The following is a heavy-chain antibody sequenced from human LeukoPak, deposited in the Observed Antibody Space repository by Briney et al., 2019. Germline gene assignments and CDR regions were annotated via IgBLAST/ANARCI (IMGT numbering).Heavy chain of an antibody. J-gene: IGHJ3*02. Sequence: GGSLSLSCAASGFMFDDYVMSWVRQAPGKGLEWVSGINWNGGRTGYADSVKGRLPIYRDNDKNSLYLQINSLRAEDTALYYCARVARYQLLLGDAFDIWGQGTMVTVSS. D-gene: IGHD2-2*01. CDR1: GFMFDDYV. CDR2: INWNGGRT. CDR3: ARVARYQLLLGDAFDI. V-gene: IGHV3-20*04.